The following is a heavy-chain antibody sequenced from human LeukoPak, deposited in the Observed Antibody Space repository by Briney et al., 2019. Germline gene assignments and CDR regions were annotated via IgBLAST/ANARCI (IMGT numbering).Heavy chain of an antibody. CDR2: INHSGST. Sequence: PSETLSLTCAVYGGSFSGYYWSWIRQPPGKGLEWIGEINHSGSTNYNPSLKSRVTISVDTSKNQFSLKLSSVTAADTAVYYCARGDYYDSSGYYQYCFDYWGQGTLVTVSS. J-gene: IGHJ4*02. D-gene: IGHD3-22*01. CDR3: ARGDYYDSSGYYQYCFDY. CDR1: GGSFSGYY. V-gene: IGHV4-34*01.